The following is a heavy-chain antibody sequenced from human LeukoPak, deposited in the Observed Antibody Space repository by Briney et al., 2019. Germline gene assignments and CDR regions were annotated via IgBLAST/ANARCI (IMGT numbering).Heavy chain of an antibody. V-gene: IGHV4-59*01. Sequence: SETLSLTCTVSGGFISSYYWSWIRQPPGKGLGWIGYIYYSRTTEYNPSLKSRVTISADTSKNQFSLKLNSVTAADTAVYYCVRRQWELQYFDLWGRGTLVAVSS. CDR2: IYYSRTT. J-gene: IGHJ2*01. D-gene: IGHD1-26*01. CDR1: GGFISSYY. CDR3: VRRQWELQYFDL.